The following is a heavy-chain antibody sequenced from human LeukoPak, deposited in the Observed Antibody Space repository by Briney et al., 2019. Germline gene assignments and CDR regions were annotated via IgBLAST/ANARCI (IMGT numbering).Heavy chain of an antibody. Sequence: ASETLSLTCTVSGGSISSYYWGWIRQPPGKGLEWIGCISYSGSTNYNPSVKSRVTVSVDASKSQFSLKLSSVTAADTAVYYCASTTLLRDVLQVDWGQGTLVTVSS. J-gene: IGHJ4*02. D-gene: IGHD1-14*01. V-gene: IGHV4-59*01. CDR2: ISYSGST. CDR1: GGSISSYY. CDR3: ASTTLLRDVLQVD.